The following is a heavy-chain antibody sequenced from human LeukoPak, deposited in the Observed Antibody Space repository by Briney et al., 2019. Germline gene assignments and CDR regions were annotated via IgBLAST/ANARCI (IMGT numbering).Heavy chain of an antibody. J-gene: IGHJ5*02. V-gene: IGHV3-33*01. Sequence: GGSLRLPCAASGFTFSSYGMHWVRQAPGKGLEWVAVIWYDGSNKYYADSVKGRFTISRDNSKNTLYLQMNSLRAEDTAVYYCARDKDYDSSGTFDPWGQGTLVTVSS. CDR1: GFTFSSYG. D-gene: IGHD3-22*01. CDR2: IWYDGSNK. CDR3: ARDKDYDSSGTFDP.